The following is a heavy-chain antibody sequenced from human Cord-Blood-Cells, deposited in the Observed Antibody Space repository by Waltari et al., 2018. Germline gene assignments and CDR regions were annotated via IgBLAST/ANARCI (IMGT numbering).Heavy chain of an antibody. CDR2: INHSGST. Sequence: QVQLQQWGAGLLKPSETLSLTCAVYGGSFSGYYWSWIRQPPGKGLELIGEINHSGSTNYNPSLKSRVTISVDTSKNQFSLKLSSVTAADTAVYYCARVTIFGVVRDAFDIWGQGTMVTVSS. D-gene: IGHD3-3*01. J-gene: IGHJ3*02. CDR1: GGSFSGYY. V-gene: IGHV4-34*01. CDR3: ARVTIFGVVRDAFDI.